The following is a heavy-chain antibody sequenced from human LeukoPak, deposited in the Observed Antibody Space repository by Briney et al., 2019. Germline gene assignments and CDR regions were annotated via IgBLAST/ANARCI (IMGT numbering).Heavy chain of an antibody. D-gene: IGHD6-13*01. CDR2: IYYSGKT. CDR1: GDSITSDNYF. Sequence: PSETLSLTCTVSGDSITSDNYFWSWVRQPPGKGLEWIGYIYYSGKTYYNPSLESRPIISVGTSKNQFSLRLNSVTAADTAVYFCAREVKQAASSDAFDIWGQGTLVTVSS. V-gene: IGHV4-30-4*01. J-gene: IGHJ3*02. CDR3: AREVKQAASSDAFDI.